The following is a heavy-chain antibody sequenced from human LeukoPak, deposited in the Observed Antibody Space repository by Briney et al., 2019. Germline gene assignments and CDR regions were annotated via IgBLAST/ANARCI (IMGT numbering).Heavy chain of an antibody. CDR1: GYTFRTYW. CDR2: IKSDGGT. Sequence: GGSLRLSCAASGYTFRTYWMHWVRQAPAKGLVWVSRIKSDGGTNYADSVKGRFTISRDNAKKTVSLQMNSLRSEEDSAYYCGTAPSEIGGYYPEYFRHWGQGTLVTVSS. V-gene: IGHV3-74*01. J-gene: IGHJ1*01. CDR3: GTAPSEIGGYYPEYFRH. D-gene: IGHD3-22*01.